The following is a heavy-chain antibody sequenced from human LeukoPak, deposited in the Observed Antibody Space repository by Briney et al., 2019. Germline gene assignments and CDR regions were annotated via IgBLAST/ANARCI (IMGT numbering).Heavy chain of an antibody. V-gene: IGHV4-38-2*02. CDR2: IYYSGST. J-gene: IGHJ4*02. CDR1: GYSISSGYF. Sequence: SETLSLTCTVSGYSISSGYFWGWIRQPPGKGLEWIGSIYYSGSTYYNPSLKSRVTISVDTSKNQFSLNLRSVTAADTAIYYCARARADYGDFQFWGQGILVSVSS. CDR3: ARARADYGDFQF. D-gene: IGHD4-17*01.